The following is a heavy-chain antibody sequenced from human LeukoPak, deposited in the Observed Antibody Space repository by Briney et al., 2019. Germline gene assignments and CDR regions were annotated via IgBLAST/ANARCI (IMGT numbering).Heavy chain of an antibody. V-gene: IGHV3-53*01. CDR1: GFTFSTYS. Sequence: GGSLRLSCAASGFTFSTYSMNWVRQAPGKGLEWVSVIYSGGSTYYADSVKGRFTISRDNSKNTLYLQMNSLRAEDTAVYYCARSSGWYDGLDYWGQGTLVTVSS. CDR3: ARSSGWYDGLDY. CDR2: IYSGGST. D-gene: IGHD6-19*01. J-gene: IGHJ4*02.